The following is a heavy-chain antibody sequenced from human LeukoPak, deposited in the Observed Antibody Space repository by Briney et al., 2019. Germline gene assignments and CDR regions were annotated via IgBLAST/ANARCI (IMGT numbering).Heavy chain of an antibody. J-gene: IGHJ4*02. CDR3: ARDKAYYFPFDY. D-gene: IGHD3-22*01. CDR2: TSYDGSNK. Sequence: GRSLRLSCAASGFTFSSYAMHWVRQAPGKGLEWVAVTSYDGSNKYYADSVKGRFTISRDNSKNTLYLQMNSLRAEDTAVYYCARDKAYYFPFDYWGQGTLVTVSS. V-gene: IGHV3-30*04. CDR1: GFTFSSYA.